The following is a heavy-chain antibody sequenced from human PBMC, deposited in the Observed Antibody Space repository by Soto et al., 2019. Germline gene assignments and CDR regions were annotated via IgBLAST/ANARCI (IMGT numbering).Heavy chain of an antibody. V-gene: IGHV4-30-2*02. Sequence: SETLSLTCAVSGGSISSGGYSWSWIRQPPGKGLEWIGYIYHSGSTYYNPSLKSRVTISVDRSKNQFSLKLSSVTSADTAMYYCARNVGSAGWHDYWGQGTLVT. CDR3: ARNVGSAGWHDY. CDR2: IYHSGST. J-gene: IGHJ4*02. D-gene: IGHD1-26*01. CDR1: GGSISSGGYS.